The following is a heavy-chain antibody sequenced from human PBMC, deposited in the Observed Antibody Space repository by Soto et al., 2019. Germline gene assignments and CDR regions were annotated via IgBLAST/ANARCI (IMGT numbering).Heavy chain of an antibody. CDR2: TYYRSKWYN. J-gene: IGHJ4*02. CDR3: ARDQNVVVVVAATYFDY. V-gene: IGHV6-1*01. D-gene: IGHD2-15*01. CDR1: GDSVSSNSAA. Sequence: KQSQTLSLTCAISGDSVSSNSAAWNWIRQSPSRGLEWLGRTYYRSKWYNDYAVSVKSRITINPDTSKNQFSLQLNSVTPEDTAVYYCARDQNVVVVVAATYFDYWGQGTLVTVSS.